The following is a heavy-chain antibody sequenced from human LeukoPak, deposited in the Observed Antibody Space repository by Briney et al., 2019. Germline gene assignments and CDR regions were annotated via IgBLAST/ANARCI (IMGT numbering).Heavy chain of an antibody. CDR3: ARDPVPAANGWFDP. D-gene: IGHD2-2*01. Sequence: SETLSLTCTVSGGSISSYYWSWIRQPPGKGLEWIGYIYYSGSTNYNPSLKSRVTISVDTSKNQFSLKLSSVTAADTAVYYCARDPVPAANGWFDPWGQGTLVTVSS. CDR2: IYYSGST. J-gene: IGHJ5*02. V-gene: IGHV4-59*12. CDR1: GGSISSYY.